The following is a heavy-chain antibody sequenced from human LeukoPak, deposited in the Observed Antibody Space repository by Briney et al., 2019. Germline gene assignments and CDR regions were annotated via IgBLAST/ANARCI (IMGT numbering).Heavy chain of an antibody. CDR2: IIPIFGTS. D-gene: IGHD3-22*01. Sequence: ASVKVSCKASGGTFSGSGISWVRQSPGQGLEWMGGIIPIFGTSNYAQKFQGRVTITADESTSTAYMELTSLRSDDTAIYYCARDAAIFDSRGYYFLWWGQGTLVTVSP. V-gene: IGHV1-69*13. CDR1: GGTFSGSG. CDR3: ARDAAIFDSRGYYFLW. J-gene: IGHJ4*02.